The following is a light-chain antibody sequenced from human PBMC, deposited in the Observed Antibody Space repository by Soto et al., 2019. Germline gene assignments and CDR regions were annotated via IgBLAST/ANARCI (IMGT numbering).Light chain of an antibody. J-gene: IGKJ1*01. CDR2: GAS. Sequence: EIVMTQSPATLSVSPGDTATLSCRASRSVTTNLAWYQQKPGQAPRLLIEGASTRATGIPSRFSASGSGTEFTLTISSLQSEDFAVYYCQQYTNWPWTFGQGTKVEIK. CDR1: RSVTTN. V-gene: IGKV3-15*01. CDR3: QQYTNWPWT.